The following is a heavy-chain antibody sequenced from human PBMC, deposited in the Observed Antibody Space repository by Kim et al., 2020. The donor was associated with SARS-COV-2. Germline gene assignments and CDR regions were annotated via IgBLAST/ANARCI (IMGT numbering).Heavy chain of an antibody. CDR1: GGSFSAYY. V-gene: IGHV4-34*01. CDR3: ARGRPLYAGSPDRLRYFDS. Sequence: SETLSLTCTFSGGSFSAYYWSWIRQPPGQGLEWIGVIDHTGSTEHNPSLRGRVTISVDRSENQFSLKLNSLTAADTALYFCARGRPLYAGSPDRLRYFDSWAQGFRVTVSS. D-gene: IGHD2-8*01. CDR2: IDHTGST. J-gene: IGHJ4*02.